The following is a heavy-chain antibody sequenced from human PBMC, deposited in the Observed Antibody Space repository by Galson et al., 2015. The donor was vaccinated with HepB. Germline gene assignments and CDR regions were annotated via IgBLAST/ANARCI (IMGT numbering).Heavy chain of an antibody. Sequence: SLRLSCAASGFIFDDCAMHWVRQAPGKGLEWVSGITWNSGNIGYADSVKGRFTISRDNAKNSLYLQMDSLRVEDTAFYYCTKDMLYSSSCFDSWGQGTLVTVSS. CDR3: TKDMLYSSSCFDS. D-gene: IGHD6-13*01. V-gene: IGHV3-9*01. J-gene: IGHJ4*02. CDR2: ITWNSGNI. CDR1: GFIFDDCA.